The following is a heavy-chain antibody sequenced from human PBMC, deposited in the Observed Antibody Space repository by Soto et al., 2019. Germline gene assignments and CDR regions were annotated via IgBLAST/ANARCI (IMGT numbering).Heavy chain of an antibody. D-gene: IGHD1-20*01. V-gene: IGHV3-33*01. J-gene: IGHJ4*02. CDR3: ARDYNWKPLDY. Sequence: GGSLRLSCAASGFTFSSYGMHWVRQAPGKGLEWVAVIWYDGSNKYYADSVKGRFTISRDNSKNTLYLQMSSLRAEDTAVYYCARDYNWKPLDYWGQGTLVTVSS. CDR1: GFTFSSYG. CDR2: IWYDGSNK.